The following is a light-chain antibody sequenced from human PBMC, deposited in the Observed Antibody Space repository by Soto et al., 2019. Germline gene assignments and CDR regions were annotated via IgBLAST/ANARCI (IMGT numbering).Light chain of an antibody. CDR3: QQYNTYSRLA. V-gene: IGKV1-5*03. Sequence: DIQMTQSPSTLSASVGDRVTITCRASQSITTWLAWYQQKPGKAPKLLIPQASSLDSWVPSRFSGSGYGTEFTLTISSMQPDDFATYYCQQYNTYSRLAFGGWTKVEIK. CDR2: QAS. J-gene: IGKJ4*01. CDR1: QSITTW.